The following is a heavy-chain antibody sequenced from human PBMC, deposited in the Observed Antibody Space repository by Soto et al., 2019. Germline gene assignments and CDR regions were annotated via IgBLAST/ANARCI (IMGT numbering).Heavy chain of an antibody. Sequence: QVQLVQSGAEVKRPGASVKVSCKASGYTFTTYYMHWVRQAPGQGLEWLGIINPNGGSTTYAQKYQCRVTMTRGTSTSTVYLELSSLRSEETAVYYCARAGYCSGGTCFHGNCDYWGQGTLVTVSA. CDR2: INPNGGST. D-gene: IGHD2-15*01. V-gene: IGHV1-46*01. J-gene: IGHJ4*02. CDR1: GYTFTTYY. CDR3: ARAGYCSGGTCFHGNCDY.